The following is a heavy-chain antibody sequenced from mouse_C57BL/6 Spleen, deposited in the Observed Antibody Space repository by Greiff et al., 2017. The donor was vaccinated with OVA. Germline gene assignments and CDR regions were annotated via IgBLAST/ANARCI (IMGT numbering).Heavy chain of an antibody. CDR2: INPNYVTP. D-gene: IGHD1-1*01. V-gene: IGHV1-39*01. Sequence: EVQLQQPGPELVKPGASVKISCKASGYSFTDYNLNWVKQSHGKSLEWIGVINPNYVTPRYNQKFKGKATLTVDQSYSTAYMQLNSLTSEDTAVYDCAREGSYFYGNSPFDYWGQGTTLTVSS. CDR3: AREGSYFYGNSPFDY. J-gene: IGHJ2*01. CDR1: GYSFTDYN.